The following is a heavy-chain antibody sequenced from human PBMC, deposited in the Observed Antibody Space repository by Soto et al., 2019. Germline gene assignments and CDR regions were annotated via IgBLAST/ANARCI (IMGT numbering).Heavy chain of an antibody. Sequence: SVKVSCKASGGTFSSYTISWVRQAPGQGLEWMGWISAYNGNTNYAQKLQGRVTMTTDTSTSTAYMELNSLRAEDTAVYYCARSAFPQTAYFDYWGQGTLVTVSS. J-gene: IGHJ4*02. CDR1: GGTFSSYT. V-gene: IGHV1-18*01. CDR3: ARSAFPQTAYFDY. CDR2: ISAYNGNT.